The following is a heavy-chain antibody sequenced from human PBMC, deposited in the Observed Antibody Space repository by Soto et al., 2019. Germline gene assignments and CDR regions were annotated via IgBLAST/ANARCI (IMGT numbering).Heavy chain of an antibody. CDR1: GYTFTSYG. V-gene: IGHV1-18*01. J-gene: IGHJ4*02. D-gene: IGHD6-13*01. Sequence: QVQLVQSGAEVKKPGASVKVSCKASGYTFTSYGISWVRQAPGQGLEWMGWISAYNGNTNYAQKLQGRVTMTTDTSTSTAYMELRSLRSDDTAVYYCARDGDLVWYSSSWGGKRPFDYWGQGTLVTVSS. CDR2: ISAYNGNT. CDR3: ARDGDLVWYSSSWGGKRPFDY.